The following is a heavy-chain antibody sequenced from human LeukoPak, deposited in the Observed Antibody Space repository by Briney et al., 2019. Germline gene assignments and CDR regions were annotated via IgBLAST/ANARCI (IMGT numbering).Heavy chain of an antibody. CDR3: ARFGRRFLEWRTLDY. CDR1: GYSFTSYW. Sequence: GESLKISCKGSGYSFTSYWIGWVRQMPGKGLGWMGIIYPGDSDTRYSPSFQGQVTISADKSISTAYLQWSSLKASDTAMYYCARFGRRFLEWRTLDYWGQGTLVTVSS. D-gene: IGHD3-3*01. CDR2: IYPGDSDT. J-gene: IGHJ4*02. V-gene: IGHV5-51*01.